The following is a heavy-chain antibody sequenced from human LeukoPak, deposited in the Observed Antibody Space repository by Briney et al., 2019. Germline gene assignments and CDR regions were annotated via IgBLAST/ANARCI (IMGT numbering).Heavy chain of an antibody. CDR3: ASILRSSSGYYFDY. CDR1: GFTVSTNY. CDR2: IYSGDTT. Sequence: GGSLRLSCAASGFTVSTNYMSWVRQAPGQGLEWVSVIYSGDTTFYADSVRGKFTISRDNSKNTLYLQMNSLRAEDTAVYYCASILRSSSGYYFDYWGQGTLVTVSS. V-gene: IGHV3-66*01. J-gene: IGHJ4*02. D-gene: IGHD3-10*01.